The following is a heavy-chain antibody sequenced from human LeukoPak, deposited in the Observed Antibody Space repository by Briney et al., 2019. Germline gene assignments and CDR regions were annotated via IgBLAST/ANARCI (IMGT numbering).Heavy chain of an antibody. Sequence: PGGSLRLSCAASGFTSGGYAMHWVRQAPGKGLEWVAVISYDGSNKYHADSVKGRFTVSRDNSKNTLYLQLNSLRAEDTAVYYCASGPYCTNGVCYGSNWFDPWGQGTLVTVSS. CDR3: ASGPYCTNGVCYGSNWFDP. CDR1: GFTSGGYA. D-gene: IGHD2-8*01. CDR2: ISYDGSNK. J-gene: IGHJ5*02. V-gene: IGHV3-30-3*01.